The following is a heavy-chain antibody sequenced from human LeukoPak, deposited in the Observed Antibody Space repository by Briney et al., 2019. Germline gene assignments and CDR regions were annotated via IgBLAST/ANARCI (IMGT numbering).Heavy chain of an antibody. CDR3: ARQYYELPNWFDP. Sequence: SETLSLTCTVSGGSISSGDYYWSWIRQPPGKGLEWIGYIYYSGSTYYNPSLKSRITILVDTSKNQFSLKVSSVTAADTAVYYCARQYYELPNWFDPWGQGTLVTVSS. CDR2: IYYSGST. D-gene: IGHD3-3*01. CDR1: GGSISSGDYY. J-gene: IGHJ5*02. V-gene: IGHV4-30-4*08.